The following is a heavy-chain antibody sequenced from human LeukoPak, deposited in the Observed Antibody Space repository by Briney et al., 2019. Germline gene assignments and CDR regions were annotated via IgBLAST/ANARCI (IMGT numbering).Heavy chain of an antibody. CDR3: ARDRHDGSGYSNHDY. CDR1: GFTFNSYT. J-gene: IGHJ4*02. Sequence: GGSLRLSCAASGFTFNSYTMNWVRQAPGKGLEWVSSITSSSYIYYADSVKGRFTISRDNAKNSLYLQMNSLRAEDTAVYYCARDRHDGSGYSNHDYWGQGTLVTVSS. D-gene: IGHD3-22*01. V-gene: IGHV3-21*01. CDR2: ITSSSYI.